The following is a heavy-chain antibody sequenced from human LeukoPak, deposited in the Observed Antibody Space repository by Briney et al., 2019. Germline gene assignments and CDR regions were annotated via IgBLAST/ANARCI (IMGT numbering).Heavy chain of an antibody. CDR1: GFRFDDYA. Sequence: GRSLRLSCAASGFRFDDYAMHWVRRAPGKGLEWVSGISWNSDNIDYADSVKGRFTISRDNSKNTLYLQTNSLRAEDTAVYYCAKDYGDYAYYFHYWGQGTLVTVSS. V-gene: IGHV3-9*01. D-gene: IGHD4-17*01. J-gene: IGHJ4*02. CDR3: AKDYGDYAYYFHY. CDR2: ISWNSDNI.